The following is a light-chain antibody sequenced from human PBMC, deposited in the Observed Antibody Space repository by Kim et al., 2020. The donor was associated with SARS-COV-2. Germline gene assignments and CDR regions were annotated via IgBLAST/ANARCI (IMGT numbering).Light chain of an antibody. V-gene: IGLV2-14*03. CDR2: DVS. CDR3: SSYTTSTTFV. Sequence: SISISCTGTSSAVGASNYVSWYQPHPAKAPNLLISDVSQGPSGVSTRFSGSKSGNTASLTISGLQAEDEADYYCSSYTTSTTFVFGTGTKVTVL. J-gene: IGLJ1*01. CDR1: SSAVGASNY.